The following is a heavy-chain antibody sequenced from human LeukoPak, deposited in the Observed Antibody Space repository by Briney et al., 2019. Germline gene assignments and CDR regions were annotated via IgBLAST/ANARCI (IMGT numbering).Heavy chain of an antibody. V-gene: IGHV1-69*13. J-gene: IGHJ4*02. Sequence: GASVKVSCKASGGTFSSYVISWVRQAPGQGLEWMGGIIPIFGTANYAQKFQGRVTITADESTSTAYMELSSLRSEDTAVYYCARVLAYCGGDCFRSFDYWGQGTLVTVSS. CDR2: IIPIFGTA. CDR1: GGTFSSYV. CDR3: ARVLAYCGGDCFRSFDY. D-gene: IGHD2-21*02.